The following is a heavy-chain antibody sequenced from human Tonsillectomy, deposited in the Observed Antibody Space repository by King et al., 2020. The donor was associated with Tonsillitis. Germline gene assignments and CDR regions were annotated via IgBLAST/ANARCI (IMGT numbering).Heavy chain of an antibody. D-gene: IGHD3-10*01. J-gene: IGHJ4*02. V-gene: IGHV4-30-2*01. Sequence: QLQESGSGLVKPSQTLSLTCAVSGGSISSAGYSWSWIRQPPGKGLEWIGHIYHSGGTFYNPSLRGRVTISANRSKNQFSLTLTSVTAADTAVYYCARATDFDGIGEDYGGQGTRVTVSS. CDR3: ARATDFDGIGEDY. CDR1: GGSISSAGYS. CDR2: IYHSGGT.